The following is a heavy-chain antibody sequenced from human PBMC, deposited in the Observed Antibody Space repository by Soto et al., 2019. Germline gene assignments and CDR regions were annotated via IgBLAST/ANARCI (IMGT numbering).Heavy chain of an antibody. V-gene: IGHV4-59*08. J-gene: IGHJ4*02. D-gene: IGHD2-2*01. Sequence: PSETLSLTCTVSGASINNYYWSWIRQPPGKKLEWIGYVYNSGTTNYNPSFESRVTISADTSKNQFSLKLRSVTAADTAVYYCANYKGSGFYVFDYWGQGIQVTVSS. CDR3: ANYKGSGFYVFDY. CDR1: GASINNYY. CDR2: VYNSGTT.